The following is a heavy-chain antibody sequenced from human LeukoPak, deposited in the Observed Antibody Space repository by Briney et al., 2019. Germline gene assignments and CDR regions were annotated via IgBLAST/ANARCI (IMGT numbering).Heavy chain of an antibody. Sequence: PGGSLRLSCTASGFTFSNYGMNWVRQAPGKGLEWVSGIIPSGGTTYYADSVKGRFTISRDNSQNTMYLQMNSLRAEDTALYFCAKYSGWILFDDWGQGTLVTVSS. CDR1: GFTFSNYG. CDR3: AKYSGWILFDD. D-gene: IGHD2-2*03. CDR2: IIPSGGTT. V-gene: IGHV3-23*01. J-gene: IGHJ4*02.